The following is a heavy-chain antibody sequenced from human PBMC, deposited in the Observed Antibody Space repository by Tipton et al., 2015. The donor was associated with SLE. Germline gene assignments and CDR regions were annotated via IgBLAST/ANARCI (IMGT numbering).Heavy chain of an antibody. D-gene: IGHD2-2*01. CDR3: ARAIVVVPGHYYMDV. Sequence: QSGAEVKKPGASVKVSCKASGYTFTSYGISWVRQAPGQGLEWMGWISAYNGNTNYAQKLQGRVTMTTDTSTSTASIELRSLRSDDTAVYYCARAIVVVPGHYYMDVWGKGTTVTISS. J-gene: IGHJ6*03. CDR2: ISAYNGNT. V-gene: IGHV1-18*01. CDR1: GYTFTSYG.